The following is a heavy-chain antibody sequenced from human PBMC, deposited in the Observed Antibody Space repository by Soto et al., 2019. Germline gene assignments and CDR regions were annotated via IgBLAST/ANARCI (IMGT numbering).Heavy chain of an antibody. J-gene: IGHJ4*02. D-gene: IGHD1-26*01. CDR3: ARLGSATDY. CDR1: GGSISSSTYY. V-gene: IGHV4-39*01. CDR2: IYHSGST. Sequence: PSETLSLTCTVSGGSISSSTYYWGWIRQPPGKGLEWIGSIYHSGSTYYNPSLRSRVTTSVDTSKNQFSLRLSSVTAADTAVYYCARLGSATDYWGQGTLVTVSS.